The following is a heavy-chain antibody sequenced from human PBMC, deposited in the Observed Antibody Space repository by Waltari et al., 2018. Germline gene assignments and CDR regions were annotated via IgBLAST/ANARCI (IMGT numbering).Heavy chain of an antibody. CDR1: GYTFTSHY. Sequence: QVQLVQSGAEVKKPGASLKVFCKASGYTFTSHYIHWVRQTPGQGLAWMGLCSPGSGSATYARKVRVSVTMTSETSTRTVYMELNSLRSDDPAIYYCAKGLGTYSGSGSLSPCDFWGQGTPLTVSS. J-gene: IGHJ4*02. CDR3: AKGLGTYSGSGSLSPCDF. V-gene: IGHV1-46*01. D-gene: IGHD3-10*01. CDR2: CSPGSGSA.